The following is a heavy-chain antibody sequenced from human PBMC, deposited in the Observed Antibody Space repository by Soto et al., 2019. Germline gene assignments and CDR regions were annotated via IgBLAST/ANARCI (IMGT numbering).Heavy chain of an antibody. Sequence: ASVKVSCKASGYTFTSYAMHWVRQAPGQRLEWMGWINAGNGNTKYSQKFQGRVTITRDTSASTAYMELSSLRSEDTAVYYCARGEDYYGSGAYAFDIWGQGTMVTVSS. CDR1: GYTFTSYA. CDR2: INAGNGNT. D-gene: IGHD3-10*01. V-gene: IGHV1-3*01. J-gene: IGHJ3*02. CDR3: ARGEDYYGSGAYAFDI.